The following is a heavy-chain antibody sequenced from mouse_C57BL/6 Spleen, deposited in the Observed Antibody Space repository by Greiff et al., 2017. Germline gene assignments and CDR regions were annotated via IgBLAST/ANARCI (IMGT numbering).Heavy chain of an antibody. V-gene: IGHV1-61*01. CDR2: IYPSDSET. CDR1: GYTFTSYW. J-gene: IGHJ2*01. CDR3: ARKKLRGDYFDY. Sequence: QVQLQQPGAELVRPGSSVKLSCKASGYTFTSYWMDWVKQRPGQGLEWIGNIYPSDSETHYNQKFKDKATLTVDKSSSTAYMQLSSLTSEDSAVYYCARKKLRGDYFDYWGQGTTLTVSS. D-gene: IGHD1-1*01.